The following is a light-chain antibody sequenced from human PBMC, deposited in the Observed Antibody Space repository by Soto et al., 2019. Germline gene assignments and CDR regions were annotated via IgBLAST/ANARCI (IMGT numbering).Light chain of an antibody. Sequence: QSALPQPASGSGPPGQSIVISCNGSGRNVGTYNHVSWYQQHPGKAPKVMIFEGTKRPSGVSDRFSGSKSGNTASLTVSGLQTEDEADYYCCSHAGGRKYLFGTGTKVTVL. CDR1: GRNVGTYNH. J-gene: IGLJ1*01. V-gene: IGLV2-23*01. CDR3: CSHAGGRKYL. CDR2: EGT.